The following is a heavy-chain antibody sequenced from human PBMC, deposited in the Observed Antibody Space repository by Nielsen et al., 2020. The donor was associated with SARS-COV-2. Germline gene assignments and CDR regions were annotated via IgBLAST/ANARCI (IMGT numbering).Heavy chain of an antibody. D-gene: IGHD3-22*01. CDR2: ISYDGSNK. CDR1: GFTFSSYA. CDR3: ARDRDYYDSSGYYGIDY. J-gene: IGHJ4*02. Sequence: GESLKISCAASGFTFSSYAMHWVRQAPGKGLEWVAVISYDGSNKYYADSVKGRFTISRDNSKNTLYLQMNSLRAEDTAVYYCARDRDYYDSSGYYGIDYWGQGTLVTVSS. V-gene: IGHV3-30-3*01.